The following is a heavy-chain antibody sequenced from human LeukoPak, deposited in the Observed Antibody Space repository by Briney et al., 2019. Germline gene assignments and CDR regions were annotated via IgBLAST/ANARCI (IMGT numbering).Heavy chain of an antibody. CDR1: GFTFSGCG. Sequence: GGSLRLSCAASGFTFSGCGMHWVRQAPGKGLVGVAFIWYDGRDKYYTDSVKGQFTISRDNSKNTLYLQGNSLRAEDTAVYYCAKDPYSYGSYFDYWGQGTLVTVSS. J-gene: IGHJ4*02. V-gene: IGHV3-30*02. D-gene: IGHD5-18*01. CDR3: AKDPYSYGSYFDY. CDR2: IWYDGRDK.